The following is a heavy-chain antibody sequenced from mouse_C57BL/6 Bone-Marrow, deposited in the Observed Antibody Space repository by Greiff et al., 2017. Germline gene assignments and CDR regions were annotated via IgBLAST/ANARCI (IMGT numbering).Heavy chain of an antibody. Sequence: VQLQQSGPELVKPGASVKISCKASGYTFTDYYMNWVKQSHGQSLEWIGDINPNNGGTSYNQKFKGKATLTVDKSSSTAYMELRSLTSEDSAVYYCARSRFAYWGQGTLVTVSA. V-gene: IGHV1-26*01. CDR1: GYTFTDYY. CDR2: INPNNGGT. J-gene: IGHJ3*01. CDR3: ARSRFAY.